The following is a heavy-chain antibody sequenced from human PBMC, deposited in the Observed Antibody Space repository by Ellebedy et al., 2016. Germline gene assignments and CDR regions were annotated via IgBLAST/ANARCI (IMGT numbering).Heavy chain of an antibody. Sequence: SLKISCAASGFTFDDYAMHWVRQAPGKGLEWVSGISWNSGSIGYADSVKGRFTISRDNAKNSLYLQMNSLRAEDTALYYCAKEIAVARAFDIWGQGTMVTVSS. D-gene: IGHD6-19*01. V-gene: IGHV3-9*01. J-gene: IGHJ3*02. CDR1: GFTFDDYA. CDR2: ISWNSGSI. CDR3: AKEIAVARAFDI.